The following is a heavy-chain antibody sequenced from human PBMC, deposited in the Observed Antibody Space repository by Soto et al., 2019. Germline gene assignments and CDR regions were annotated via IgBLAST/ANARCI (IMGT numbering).Heavy chain of an antibody. CDR2: INAGNGNT. J-gene: IGHJ6*02. D-gene: IGHD2-15*01. Sequence: ASVKVSCKASGYTFSNYGIHWVRQAPGQRLEWMGLINAGNGNTKYSQKFQGRVTLTRDTSTSTAYMELRSLRSDDTAVYYCARGGYCSGGSCYSTDYYYGMDVWGQGTTVTAP. V-gene: IGHV1-3*01. CDR1: GYTFSNYG. CDR3: ARGGYCSGGSCYSTDYYYGMDV.